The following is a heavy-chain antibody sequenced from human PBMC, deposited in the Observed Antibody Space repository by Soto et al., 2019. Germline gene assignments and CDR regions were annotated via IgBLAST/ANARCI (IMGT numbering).Heavy chain of an antibody. CDR2: ISADNGNT. V-gene: IGHV1-18*01. J-gene: IGHJ6*02. D-gene: IGHD2-15*01. Sequence: GASVKVSCKASGYTFTSYGISWVRQAPGQGLEWMGWISADNGNTNYAQKLQGRVTMTTDTSTSTAYMELRSLRSDDTAVYYCARGGGGSSTHYYYYYGMDVWGQGTTVTVSS. CDR1: GYTFTSYG. CDR3: ARGGGGSSTHYYYYYGMDV.